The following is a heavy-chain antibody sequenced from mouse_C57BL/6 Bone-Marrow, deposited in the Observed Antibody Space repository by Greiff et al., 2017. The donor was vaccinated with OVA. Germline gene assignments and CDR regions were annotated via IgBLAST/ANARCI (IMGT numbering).Heavy chain of an antibody. V-gene: IGHV5-17*01. CDR3: ARGRYFDY. J-gene: IGHJ2*01. CDR1: GFTFSDYG. Sequence: EVHLVESGGGLVKPGGSLKLSCAASGFTFSDYGMHWVRQAPEKGLEWVAYISSGSSTIYYADPVKGRFTISRDNAKNPLFLQMTSLRSEDTAMYYCARGRYFDYWGQGTTLTVSS. CDR2: ISSGSSTI.